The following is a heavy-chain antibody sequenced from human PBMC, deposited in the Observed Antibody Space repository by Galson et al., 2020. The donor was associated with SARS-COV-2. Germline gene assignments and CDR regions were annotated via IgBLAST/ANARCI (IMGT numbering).Heavy chain of an antibody. CDR2: ISYDGSNK. V-gene: IGHV3-30-3*01. J-gene: IGHJ6*02. Sequence: LSLTCAASGFTFRSYAMHWVRPAPGKGLERVAVISYDGSNKYYADSVKGRFTIPRDNSKNTLYLQMNSLRAEDAAVYYCAADSNYGDYCYYYGMDVCGQGTTVTVSS. CDR1: GFTFRSYA. CDR3: AADSNYGDYCYYYGMDV. D-gene: IGHD4-4*01.